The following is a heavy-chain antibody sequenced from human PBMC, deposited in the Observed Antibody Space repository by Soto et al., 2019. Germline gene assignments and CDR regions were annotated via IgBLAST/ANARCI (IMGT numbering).Heavy chain of an antibody. V-gene: IGHV1-46*03. D-gene: IGHD5-12*01. CDR1: GYTFTSYF. J-gene: IGHJ5*02. Sequence: QVQLVQSGAEVKKPGASVMVSCKASGYTFTSYFMHWVRQAPGQGLEWVGVINPSDGTTNYAPNLEGRVTMVTDTDVAAVTIVLSVMRYEGKGIYYCAGGVAEYSGYGQVCFVPWVRGALVTDS. CDR3: AGGVAEYSGYGQVCFVP. CDR2: INPSDGTT.